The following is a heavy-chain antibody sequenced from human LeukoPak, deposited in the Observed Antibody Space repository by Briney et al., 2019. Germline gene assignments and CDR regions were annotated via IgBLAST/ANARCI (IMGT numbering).Heavy chain of an antibody. Sequence: ASVKVSCKASGYTFTGYYIHWVRQAPGQGLEWLGRINPNSGGTSYAQKFQDRITMTTDTSTSTAYMELRSLRSDDTAVYYCARGDGDSNAWGSPNDYWGQGTLVTVSS. CDR3: ARGDGDSNAWGSPNDY. CDR2: INPNSGGT. J-gene: IGHJ4*02. V-gene: IGHV1-2*06. D-gene: IGHD4-17*01. CDR1: GYTFTGYY.